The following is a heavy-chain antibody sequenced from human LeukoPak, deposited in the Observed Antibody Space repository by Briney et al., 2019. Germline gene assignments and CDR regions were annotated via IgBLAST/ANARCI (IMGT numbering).Heavy chain of an antibody. J-gene: IGHJ6*04. CDR2: ISSSGSTI. CDR1: GFTFSSYE. CDR3: AREEKVLLWFGELSSYGMDV. Sequence: GGSLRLSCAASGFTFSSYEMNWVRQAPGKGLEWVSYISSSGSTIYYADSVKGRFTISRDNAKNSLYLQMNGLRAEDTAVYYCAREEKVLLWFGELSSYGMDVWGKGTTVTVSS. D-gene: IGHD3-10*01. V-gene: IGHV3-48*03.